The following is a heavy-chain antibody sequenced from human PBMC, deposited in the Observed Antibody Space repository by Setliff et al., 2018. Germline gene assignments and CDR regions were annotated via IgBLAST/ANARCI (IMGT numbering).Heavy chain of an antibody. J-gene: IGHJ6*03. CDR1: DFSVSSVYY. CDR2: VYYSGST. CDR3: VRTDYSDGRYSMDV. V-gene: IGHV4-38-2*01. D-gene: IGHD6-19*01. Sequence: NPSETLSLTCAVSDFSVSSVYYWGWIRQPPGKGLEWIANVYYSGSTYYNPSLKSRVTISVDKSTNQFSLKLNSVTAADTAVYYCVRTDYSDGRYSMDVWGKGTTVTVSS.